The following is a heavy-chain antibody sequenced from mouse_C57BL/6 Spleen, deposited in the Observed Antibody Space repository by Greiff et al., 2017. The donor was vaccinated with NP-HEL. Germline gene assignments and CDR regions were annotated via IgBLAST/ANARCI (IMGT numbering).Heavy chain of an antibody. CDR2: IYPRSGNT. D-gene: IGHD2-4*01. CDR1: GYTFTSYG. CDR3: ARDYDYDDGFAY. Sequence: VKLMESGAELARPGASVKLSCKASGYTFTSYGISWVKQRTGQGLEWIGEIYPRSGNTYYNEKFKGKATLTADKSSSTAYMELRSLTSEDSAVYFCARDYDYDDGFAYWGQGTLVTVSA. J-gene: IGHJ3*01. V-gene: IGHV1-81*01.